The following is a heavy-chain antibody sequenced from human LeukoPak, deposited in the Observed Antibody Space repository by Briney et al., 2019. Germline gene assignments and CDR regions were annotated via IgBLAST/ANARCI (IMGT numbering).Heavy chain of an antibody. CDR1: GYTFTSYD. CDR3: ARGIDSSSWGHFQH. V-gene: IGHV1-8*01. CDR2: MNPNSGNT. J-gene: IGHJ1*01. D-gene: IGHD6-13*01. Sequence: GASVTVSCKASGYTFTSYDINWVRQATGQGLEWMGWMNPNSGNTGYVQKFQGRVTMTRDTSISTAYMELSRLRSDDTAVYYCARGIDSSSWGHFQHWGQGTLVTVSS.